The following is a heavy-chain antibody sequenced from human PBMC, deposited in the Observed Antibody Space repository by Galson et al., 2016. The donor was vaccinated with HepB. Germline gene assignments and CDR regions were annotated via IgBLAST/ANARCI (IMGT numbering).Heavy chain of an antibody. CDR3: ARGVSGRFDF. V-gene: IGHV1-24*01. J-gene: IGHJ4*02. D-gene: IGHD5/OR15-5a*01. Sequence: SVKVSCKVSGYSLTELSLHWVRQSPGKGLEWLGGYDPEADETVYAQRFQGRVSMSENTSSDTAYMELRSLKSDDTAVYFCARGVSGRFDFWGQGSLVTVSS. CDR1: GYSLTELS. CDR2: YDPEADET.